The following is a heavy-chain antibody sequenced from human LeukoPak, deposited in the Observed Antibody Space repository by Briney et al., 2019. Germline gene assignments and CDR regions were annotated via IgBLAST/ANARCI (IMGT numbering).Heavy chain of an antibody. J-gene: IGHJ4*02. CDR1: GYTFTSYV. V-gene: IGHV1-3*01. CDR2: INAGNVNT. Sequence: GASVKVSCKASGYTFTSYVLHWVRQAPGQRLEWRGWINAGNVNTKYSQKFQGRVTITRDTSASTAYRELSSVRSEDTAVYYCARGYGEFNPDYWGQGTLVTVSS. D-gene: IGHD3-10*01. CDR3: ARGYGEFNPDY.